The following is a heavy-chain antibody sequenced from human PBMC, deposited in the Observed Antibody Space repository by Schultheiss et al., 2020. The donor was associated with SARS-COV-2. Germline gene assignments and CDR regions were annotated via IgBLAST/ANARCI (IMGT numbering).Heavy chain of an antibody. Sequence: SETLSLTCTVSGGSISNGGYYWSWIRQHPGKGLEWIGYIYYSGSTYYNPSLKSRVTISVDTSKNQFSLNLTSVTAADTAVYYCARGDTTYGLDVWGQGTTVTVSS. CDR2: IYYSGST. V-gene: IGHV4-31*03. D-gene: IGHD5-18*01. CDR1: GGSISNGGYY. CDR3: ARGDTTYGLDV. J-gene: IGHJ6*02.